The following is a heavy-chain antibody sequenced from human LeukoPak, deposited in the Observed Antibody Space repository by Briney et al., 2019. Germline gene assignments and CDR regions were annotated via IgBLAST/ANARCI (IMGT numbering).Heavy chain of an antibody. CDR3: ARAVESNGRNALDY. J-gene: IGHJ4*02. CDR2: INSEGTT. D-gene: IGHD4-23*01. V-gene: IGHV3-74*01. CDR1: GFTLSNYW. Sequence: GGSLRLSCAASGFTLSNYWMHWVRQAPGKGLVWVSRINSEGTTSYTDPVKGRFTISRDDAKNTLFPQMDSLRAEDTAVYYCARAVESNGRNALDYWGQGTLVTVSS.